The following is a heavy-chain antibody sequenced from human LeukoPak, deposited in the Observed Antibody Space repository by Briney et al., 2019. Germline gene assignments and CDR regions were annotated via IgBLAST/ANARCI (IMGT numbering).Heavy chain of an antibody. D-gene: IGHD6-13*01. J-gene: IGHJ6*02. V-gene: IGHV4-34*01. CDR3: ARGRSKYYGMDV. CDR1: GGSFSGYY. Sequence: SETLSLTCAVYGGSFSGYYWSWIRQPPGKGLEWIGEINHSGSTNYNPSLKSRVTISVDTSKNQFSLKLSSVTAADTAVYYCARGRSKYYGMDVWGQGTTVTVSS. CDR2: INHSGST.